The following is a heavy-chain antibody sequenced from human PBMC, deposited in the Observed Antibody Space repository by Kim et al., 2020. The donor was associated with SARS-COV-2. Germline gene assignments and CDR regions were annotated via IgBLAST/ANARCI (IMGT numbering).Heavy chain of an antibody. CDR3: AKEDAVAVAGGFDC. V-gene: IGHV3-30*18. J-gene: IGHJ4*02. D-gene: IGHD6-19*01. Sequence: GGSLRLSCAVSGFTFSSYGMHWVRQAPGKGPEWVAVISYDGKNKYYGEAVKGRFTISRDNSKNTLDLQIHSLRVEDTAVYYCAKEDAVAVAGGFDCWGQGTLVTVS. CDR2: ISYDGKNK. CDR1: GFTFSSYG.